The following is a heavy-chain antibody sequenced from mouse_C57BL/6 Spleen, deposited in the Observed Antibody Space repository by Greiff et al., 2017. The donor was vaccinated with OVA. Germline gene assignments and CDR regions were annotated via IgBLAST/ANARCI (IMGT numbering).Heavy chain of an antibody. CDR3: ARGLEN. J-gene: IGHJ2*01. V-gene: IGHV1-82*01. D-gene: IGHD2-13*01. CDR1: GYEFSSSW. Sequence: QVQLKQSGPELVKPGASVKISCKASGYEFSSSWMNWVKQRPGKGLEWIGRIYPGDGDTNYNGKFKGKATLTADKSSSTAYMQLSSLTSEDSAVYFCARGLENWGQGTTLTVSS. CDR2: IYPGDGDT.